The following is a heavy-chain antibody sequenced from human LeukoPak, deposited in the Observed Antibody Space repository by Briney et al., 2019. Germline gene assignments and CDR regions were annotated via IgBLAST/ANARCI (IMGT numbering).Heavy chain of an antibody. CDR3: AKDRWEVYEHCCEPFDY. CDR2: ISGSGIST. J-gene: IGHJ4*02. V-gene: IGHV3-23*01. D-gene: IGHD1-26*01. Sequence: GGSLRLSCAASGFTFSSYAMAWVRQAPGKGLEWVSAISGSGISTYYAESVRGRFTVSRDNPKNTLYLPMTSLRAEDTAVYYCAKDRWEVYEHCCEPFDYWGQGTLVTVSS. CDR1: GFTFSSYA.